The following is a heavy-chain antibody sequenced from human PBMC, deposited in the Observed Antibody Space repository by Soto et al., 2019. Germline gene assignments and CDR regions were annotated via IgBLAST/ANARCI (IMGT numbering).Heavy chain of an antibody. Sequence: QAQLVESGGDLVKPGGSLRLSCVASGFSFSDHFMTWLRQAPGKGLEWVTHTSGSSTSTNYAASVRGRFTISRDNSMNSVFLQMNSLRAEDTAVYYCAREIFTGSGAAFDIWGPGTRVTVSS. CDR1: GFSFSDHF. CDR2: TSGSSTST. CDR3: AREIFTGSGAAFDI. V-gene: IGHV3-11*06. D-gene: IGHD1-26*01. J-gene: IGHJ3*02.